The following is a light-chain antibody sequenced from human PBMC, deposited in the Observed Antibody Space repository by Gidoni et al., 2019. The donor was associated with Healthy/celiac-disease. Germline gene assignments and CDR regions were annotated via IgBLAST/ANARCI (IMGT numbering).Light chain of an antibody. CDR3: QQYGSSPCT. J-gene: IGKJ1*01. CDR1: QSVSSSY. V-gene: IGKV3-20*01. CDR2: GTS. Sequence: EIVLTQSPGTLSLSTGERATHSCRASQSVSSSYLAWYKQQPGQAPRPLLYGTSSRATGSPDRFSGSWSGTDFTLTISRLEPEDFALYYCQQYGSSPCTFGQXTKVEIK.